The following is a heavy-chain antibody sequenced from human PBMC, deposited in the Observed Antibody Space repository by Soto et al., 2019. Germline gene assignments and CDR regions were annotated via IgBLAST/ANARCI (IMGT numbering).Heavy chain of an antibody. V-gene: IGHV4-30-4*08. CDR1: GESITRGGSY. J-gene: IGHJ4*02. D-gene: IGHD1-20*01. Sequence: SETLSLTCTVSGESITRGGSYWGWVRQRPGKGLEWLGYIHYDGATYYNPTFKSRVAISSDSSKNQFSLKMTSVAASDTALYYCATSQKGYNWNYFDHWGQGALVTVSS. CDR2: IHYDGAT. CDR3: ATSQKGYNWNYFDH.